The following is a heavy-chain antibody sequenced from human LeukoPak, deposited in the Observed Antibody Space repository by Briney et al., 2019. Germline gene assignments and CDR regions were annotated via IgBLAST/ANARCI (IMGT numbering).Heavy chain of an antibody. CDR2: IYYSGST. J-gene: IGHJ4*02. CDR3: ASSVVAARPGGYFDY. CDR1: GFTVSSDS. D-gene: IGHD6-6*01. Sequence: LRLSCTVSGFTVSSDSMSWVRQAPGKGLEWIGTIYYSGSTYYNPSLKSRVTISVDTSKNQFSLKLSSVTAADTAVYYCASSVVAARPGGYFDYWGQGTLVTVSS. V-gene: IGHV4-39*07.